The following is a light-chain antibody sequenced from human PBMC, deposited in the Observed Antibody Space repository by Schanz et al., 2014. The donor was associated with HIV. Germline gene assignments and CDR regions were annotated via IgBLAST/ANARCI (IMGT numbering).Light chain of an antibody. CDR3: QVWDSSNDHAV. Sequence: SYELSQPPSVSVAPGQTARVTCGGNNIGSESVHWYQQKPGQAPVLVIHSDSDRPSGIPERFSGSNSGNTAALTISRVEAGDEADYYCQVWDSSNDHAVFGGGTKLTVL. J-gene: IGLJ2*01. V-gene: IGLV3-21*04. CDR1: NIGSES. CDR2: SDS.